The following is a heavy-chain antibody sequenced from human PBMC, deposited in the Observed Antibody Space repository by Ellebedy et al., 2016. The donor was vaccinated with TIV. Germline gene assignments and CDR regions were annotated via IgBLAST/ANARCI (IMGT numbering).Heavy chain of an antibody. Sequence: AASVKVSCKASGGTFSSYAISWVRQAPGQGLEWMGRIIPILGIANYAQKFQGRVTITADKSTSTAYMELSSLRSEDTAVYYCARATQAVAGATYYFDYWGQGTLVTVSS. CDR1: GGTFSSYA. D-gene: IGHD6-19*01. CDR2: IIPILGIA. J-gene: IGHJ4*02. CDR3: ARATQAVAGATYYFDY. V-gene: IGHV1-69*04.